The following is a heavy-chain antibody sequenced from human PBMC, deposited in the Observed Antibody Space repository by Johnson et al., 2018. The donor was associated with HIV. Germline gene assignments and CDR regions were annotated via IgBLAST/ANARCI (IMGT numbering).Heavy chain of an antibody. V-gene: IGHV3-7*01. D-gene: IGHD5-12*01. CDR2: IKEDGSEK. J-gene: IGHJ3*02. Sequence: VQLVESGGGLIQPGGSLRLSCAVSGFSVRSNYMSWVRQAPGKGLEWVANIKEDGSEKYYVDSVKGRFTISRDSAKNSLYLQMNSLRVEDTAVYYCARVWIGDAFDIWGQGTMVTVSS. CDR3: ARVWIGDAFDI. CDR1: GFSVRSNY.